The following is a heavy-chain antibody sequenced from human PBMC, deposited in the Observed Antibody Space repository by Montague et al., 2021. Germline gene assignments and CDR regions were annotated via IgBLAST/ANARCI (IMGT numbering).Heavy chain of an antibody. CDR3: AKQDFFASVTSYKGFDH. V-gene: IGHV4-4*07. CDR2: MYSGGGT. J-gene: IGHJ5*02. CDR1: SGSIFHSY. Sequence: SETLSLTCTVSSGSIFHSYWSWVRQPPGKGLEWLGCMYSGGGTSYNPSLKSRVTMSIDTSTNQFSLKLSFVTAADTAVYYCAKQDFFASVTSYKGFDHWGQGILVTVSS. D-gene: IGHD3-10*01.